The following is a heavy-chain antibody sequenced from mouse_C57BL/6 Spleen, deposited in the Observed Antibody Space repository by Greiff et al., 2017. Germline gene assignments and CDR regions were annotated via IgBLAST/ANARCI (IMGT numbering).Heavy chain of an antibody. CDR2: IDPENGDT. CDR1: GFNIKDDY. CDR3: TNGYDRDWYFDV. D-gene: IGHD2-2*01. Sequence: VQRKESVAELVRPGASVKLSCTASGFNIKDDYMHWVKQRPEQGLEWIGWIDPENGDTEYASKFQGKATITADTSSNTAYLQLSSLTSEDTAVYYCTNGYDRDWYFDVWGTGTTVTVSS. J-gene: IGHJ1*03. V-gene: IGHV14-4*01.